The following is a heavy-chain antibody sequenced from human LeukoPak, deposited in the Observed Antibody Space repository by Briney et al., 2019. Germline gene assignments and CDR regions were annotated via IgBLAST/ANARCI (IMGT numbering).Heavy chain of an antibody. CDR2: IIPILGIA. V-gene: IGHV1-69*04. Sequence: SVKVSCKASGGTFSSYAISWVRQAPGQGLEWMGRIIPILGIANYAQKFQGRVTITADKSTSTAYMELSSLRSEDTAVYYCASPAEGDSSGYYTLCYWGQGTLVTVSS. J-gene: IGHJ4*02. CDR1: GGTFSSYA. D-gene: IGHD3-22*01. CDR3: ASPAEGDSSGYYTLCY.